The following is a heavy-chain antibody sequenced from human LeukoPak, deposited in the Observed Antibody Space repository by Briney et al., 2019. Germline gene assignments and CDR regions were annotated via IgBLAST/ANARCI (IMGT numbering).Heavy chain of an antibody. CDR1: GFTFTRYW. Sequence: GGSLRLSCAASGFTFTRYWMYWVRQAPGKGLVWVSRINSDGSSTSYADSVKGRFTISRDNAKNSLYLQMNSLRAEDTAVYYCARVPTRRVTIAARPQNYYYGMDVWGQGTTVTVSS. CDR2: INSDGSST. V-gene: IGHV3-74*01. CDR3: ARVPTRRVTIAARPQNYYYGMDV. D-gene: IGHD6-6*01. J-gene: IGHJ6*02.